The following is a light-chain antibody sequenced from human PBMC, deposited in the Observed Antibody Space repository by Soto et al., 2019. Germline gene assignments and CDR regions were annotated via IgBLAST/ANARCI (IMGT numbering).Light chain of an antibody. CDR3: AAWDGSLNVVL. J-gene: IGLJ3*02. CDR1: SSNIGTNT. Sequence: QSVLTQPPSASGTPRQRVTISCSGSSSNIGTNTVNWYQQFPRSAPKLLMYSTNQRPSGVPDRFSGSKSGTSASLAISGLQSEDEADYYCAAWDGSLNVVLFGGGTKLTVL. V-gene: IGLV1-44*01. CDR2: STN.